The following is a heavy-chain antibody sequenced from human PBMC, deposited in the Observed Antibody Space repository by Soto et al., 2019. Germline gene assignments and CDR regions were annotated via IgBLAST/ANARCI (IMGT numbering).Heavy chain of an antibody. CDR2: IWHDGSNK. Sequence: QVQLVESGGGVVQPWRSLRLSCATSGFTFSSFGMHWVRQAPGKGLEWVAVIWHDGSNKYYADSVKGRFNISRDNFENTLYLQMNSLRAEDTAVYYCARDSGDVVGGQGTLVTVSS. J-gene: IGHJ4*02. CDR1: GFTFSSFG. V-gene: IGHV3-33*01. D-gene: IGHD2-15*01. CDR3: ARDSGDVV.